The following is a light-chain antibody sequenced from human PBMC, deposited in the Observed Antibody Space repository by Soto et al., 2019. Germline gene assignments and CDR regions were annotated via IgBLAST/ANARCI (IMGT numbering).Light chain of an antibody. J-gene: IGLJ1*01. CDR1: SSDVGGYNY. Sequence: LTQPASVSGSPGQSITISCTGTSSDVGGYNYVSWYQQHPGKAPKLMIYEVSNRPSGVSNRFSGSKSGNKASLTISGLQAEDEADYYCSSYTSSSTLYVFGTGTKVTVL. V-gene: IGLV2-14*01. CDR3: SSYTSSSTLYV. CDR2: EVS.